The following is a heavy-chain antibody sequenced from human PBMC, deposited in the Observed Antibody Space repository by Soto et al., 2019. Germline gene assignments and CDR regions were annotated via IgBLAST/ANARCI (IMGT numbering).Heavy chain of an antibody. CDR2: IFRIFGTP. CDR1: GGTFSSYA. V-gene: IGHV1-69*12. D-gene: IGHD3-10*01. CDR3: ARQGSNEYYYYGMDV. Sequence: QVQLVQSGAEVKKPGSSVKVSCKASGGTFSSYAINWVRQAPGQGLEWMGGIFRIFGTPDYAQRFQGRATITADESTSTAYLELSSLRSEDTAVYYCARQGSNEYYYYGMDVWGQGTTVTVSS. J-gene: IGHJ6*02.